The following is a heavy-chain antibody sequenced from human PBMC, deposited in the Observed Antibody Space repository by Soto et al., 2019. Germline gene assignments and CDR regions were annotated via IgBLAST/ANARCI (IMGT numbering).Heavy chain of an antibody. CDR2: IYYSGST. CDR1: GGSISSYY. CDR3: ARRVVPDGYYYYYYYMDV. D-gene: IGHD2-15*01. Sequence: QVQLQESGPGLVKPSETLSLTCTVSGGSISSYYWSWIRQPPGKGLEWIGYIYYSGSTNYNPSLKSRVTISVDTSKNQFSLKLSSVTAADTAMYYCARRVVPDGYYYYYYYMDVWGKGTTVTVSS. J-gene: IGHJ6*03. V-gene: IGHV4-59*01.